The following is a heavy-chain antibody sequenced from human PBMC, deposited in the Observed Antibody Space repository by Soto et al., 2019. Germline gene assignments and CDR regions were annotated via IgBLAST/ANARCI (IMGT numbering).Heavy chain of an antibody. CDR3: ARASSSSSAADY. D-gene: IGHD6-6*01. CDR1: GGSFSGYY. CDR2: INHSGST. J-gene: IGHJ4*02. V-gene: IGHV4-34*01. Sequence: SETLSLTCAVYGGSFSGYYWTWIRQPPGTGLEWIGEINHSGSTNYNPSLKSRVTISVDTSKNQFSLKLTSVTAADTAVYYCARASSSSSAADYWGQGLQVTVSS.